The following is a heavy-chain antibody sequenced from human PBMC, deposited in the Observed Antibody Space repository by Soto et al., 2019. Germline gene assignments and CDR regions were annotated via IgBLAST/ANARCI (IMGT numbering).Heavy chain of an antibody. J-gene: IGHJ5*02. D-gene: IGHD2-15*01. CDR1: GGSISSGDYY. Sequence: SETLSLTCTVSGGSISSGDYYWSWIRQPPGKGLEWIGYIYYSGSTYYNPSLKSRITISVDTSKNQFSLKLSSVTAADTAVYYCARVVASRRGWFDPWGQGTLVTVSS. CDR2: IYYSGST. CDR3: ARVVASRRGWFDP. V-gene: IGHV4-30-4*01.